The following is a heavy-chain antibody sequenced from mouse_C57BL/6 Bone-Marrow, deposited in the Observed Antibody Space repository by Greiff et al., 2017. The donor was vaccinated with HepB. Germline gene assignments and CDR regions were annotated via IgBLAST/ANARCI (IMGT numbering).Heavy chain of an antibody. D-gene: IGHD2-3*01. V-gene: IGHV14-4*01. CDR3: TRGIYDGYYYFDY. CDR2: IDPENGDT. CDR1: GFNIKDDY. Sequence: LVESGAELVRPGASVKLSCTASGFNIKDDYMHWVKQRPEQGLEWIGWIDPENGDTEYASKFQGKATITADTSSNTAYLQLSSLTSEDTAVYYFTRGIYDGYYYFDYWGQGTTLTVSS. J-gene: IGHJ2*01.